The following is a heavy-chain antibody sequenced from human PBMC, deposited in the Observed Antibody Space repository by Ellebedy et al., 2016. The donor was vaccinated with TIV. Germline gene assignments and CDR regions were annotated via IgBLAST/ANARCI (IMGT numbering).Heavy chain of an antibody. D-gene: IGHD6-19*01. CDR2: IGNRSSSI. CDR3: AREQWPDLDY. CDR1: GFTFSNYV. V-gene: IGHV3-48*04. Sequence: GGSLRLSXAASGFTFSNYVMNWVRQAPRKGLEWISDIGNRSSSIRYADSVKGRFIISRDNANNSLSLQMNGLRAEDTAVYYCAREQWPDLDYWGQGTLVTVSS. J-gene: IGHJ4*02.